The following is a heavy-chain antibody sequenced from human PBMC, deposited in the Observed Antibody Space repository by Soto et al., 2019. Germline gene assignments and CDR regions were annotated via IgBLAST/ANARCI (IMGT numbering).Heavy chain of an antibody. V-gene: IGHV3-23*01. CDR2: ISGSGGST. CDR1: GFTFSSYA. CDR3: AKDRGFYYDSSGYCSY. Sequence: VGSLRLSCAASGFTFSSYAMSWVRQAPGKGLEWVSAISGSGGSTYYADSVKGRFTISRDNSKNTLYLQMNSLRAEDTAVYYCAKDRGFYYDSSGYCSYWGQGTLVTVSS. J-gene: IGHJ4*02. D-gene: IGHD3-22*01.